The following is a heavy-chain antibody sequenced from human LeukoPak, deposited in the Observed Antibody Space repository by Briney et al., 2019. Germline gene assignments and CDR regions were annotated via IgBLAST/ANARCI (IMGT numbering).Heavy chain of an antibody. D-gene: IGHD2-21*02. V-gene: IGHV3-30*04. CDR2: ISYDGSNK. Sequence: GRSLRLSCAASGFTFSSYAMHWVRQAPGKGLEWVAVISYDGSNKYYADSVKGRFTISRDNSKNTLYLQMNSLRAEDTAVYYCARGRLTANDYWGQGTLVTVSS. CDR1: GFTFSSYA. CDR3: ARGRLTANDY. J-gene: IGHJ4*02.